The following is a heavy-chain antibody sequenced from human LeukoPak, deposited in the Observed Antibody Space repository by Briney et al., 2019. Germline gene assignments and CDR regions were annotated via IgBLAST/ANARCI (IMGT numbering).Heavy chain of an antibody. CDR2: IYHSGST. CDR1: GGSISSGGYY. J-gene: IGHJ3*02. CDR3: AREFFGWQARLGRKRDAFDI. D-gene: IGHD1-1*01. Sequence: PSQTLSLTCTVSGGSISSGGYYWSWIRQPPGKGLEWIGYIYHSGSTYYNPSLKSRVTISVDRSKNQFSLKLSSVTAADTAVYYCAREFFGWQARLGRKRDAFDIWGQGTMVTVSS. V-gene: IGHV4-30-2*01.